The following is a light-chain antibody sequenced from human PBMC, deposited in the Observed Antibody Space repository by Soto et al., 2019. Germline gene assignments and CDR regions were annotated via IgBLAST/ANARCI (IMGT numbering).Light chain of an antibody. J-gene: IGKJ1*01. V-gene: IGKV4-1*01. CDR2: WAS. CDR1: QSVLYSSNNKNY. CDR3: QQYFRPWT. Sequence: DIVMTQSPDSLAVSLGERATINCKSSQSVLYSSNNKNYLAWYQQKPGQPPKLLIYWASTRESGVPDRFSGSGSGTDLTLTSSSLQAEDVAVYYCQQYFRPWTFGQGTKVEIK.